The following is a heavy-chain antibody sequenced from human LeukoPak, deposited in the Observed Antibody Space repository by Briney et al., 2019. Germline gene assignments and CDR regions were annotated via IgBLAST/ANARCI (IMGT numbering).Heavy chain of an antibody. Sequence: GASVTVSCKASGYTFTSYYMHWVRQAPGQGLEWMGIINPSGGSTSYAQKFQGRVTMTRDTSTSTVYMELSSLRSEDTAVYYCASSAASGYYGYWGQGTLVTVSS. CDR3: ASSAASGYYGY. V-gene: IGHV1-46*01. CDR1: GYTFTSYY. D-gene: IGHD3-22*01. CDR2: INPSGGST. J-gene: IGHJ4*02.